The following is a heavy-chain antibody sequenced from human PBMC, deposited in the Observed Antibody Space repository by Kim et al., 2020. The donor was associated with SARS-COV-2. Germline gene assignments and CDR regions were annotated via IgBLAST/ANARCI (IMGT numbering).Heavy chain of an antibody. CDR2: IFYNGSS. CDR1: NGFLKNYY. Sequence: SETLSLTCTVSNGFLKNYYWSWIRQPPGKGLEWLGNIFYNGSSNYNPSLESRVTMSVDTSQNQFSLKLRSMTAADTAAYYCASVVAVAPRSFDYWGRGIL. D-gene: IGHD6-19*01. CDR3: ASVVAVAPRSFDY. J-gene: IGHJ4*02. V-gene: IGHV4-59*01.